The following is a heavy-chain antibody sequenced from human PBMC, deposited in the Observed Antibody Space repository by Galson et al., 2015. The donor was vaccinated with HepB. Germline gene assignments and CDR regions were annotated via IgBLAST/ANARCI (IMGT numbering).Heavy chain of an antibody. CDR2: INTGNGHT. CDR1: GYSFNTYN. V-gene: IGHV1-3*04. CDR3: ARDSRLELQLNNYYSYGMDV. J-gene: IGHJ6*02. D-gene: IGHD1-7*01. Sequence: SVKVSCKASGYSFNTYNMHWVRQAPGQSLEWVGWINTGNGHTKYSRKFQGRVTMTTQTSTGTAFMEMRSLRSDDTAVYYCARDSRLELQLNNYYSYGMDVWGQGTAVVVS.